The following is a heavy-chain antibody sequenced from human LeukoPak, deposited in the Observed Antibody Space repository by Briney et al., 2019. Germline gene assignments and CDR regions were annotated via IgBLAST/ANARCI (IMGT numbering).Heavy chain of an antibody. CDR1: GFTFSSYG. Sequence: PGRSLRLSCAASGFTFSSYGMHWVGQAPGKGLEWVAVISYDGSNKYYADSVKGRFTISRDNSKNTLYLQMNSLRAEDTAVYYCAKDVVPAATYYYGMDVWGQGTTVTVSS. J-gene: IGHJ6*02. CDR3: AKDVVPAATYYYGMDV. D-gene: IGHD2-2*01. CDR2: ISYDGSNK. V-gene: IGHV3-30*18.